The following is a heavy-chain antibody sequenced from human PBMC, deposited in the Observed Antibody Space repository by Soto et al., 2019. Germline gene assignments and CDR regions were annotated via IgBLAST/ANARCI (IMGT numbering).Heavy chain of an antibody. CDR2: IYYSGST. V-gene: IGHV4-30-4*01. Sequence: PSEPLSLTWTVSGGSISSGGYYWSWIRQPPGKGLEWIGYIYYSGSTYYNPSLKSRVTISVDTSKNQFSLKLSSVTAADTAVYYCARVVVITNWFDPWRQGTLVTSPQ. CDR1: GGSISSGGYY. D-gene: IGHD3-22*01. J-gene: IGHJ5*02. CDR3: ARVVVITNWFDP.